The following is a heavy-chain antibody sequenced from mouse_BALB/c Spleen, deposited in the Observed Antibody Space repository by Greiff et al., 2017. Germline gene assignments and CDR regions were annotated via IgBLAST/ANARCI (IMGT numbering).Heavy chain of an antibody. CDR1: GFTFSDYY. J-gene: IGHJ4*01. D-gene: IGHD1-1*01. Sequence: EVKLMESGGGLVKPGGSLKLSCAASGFTFSDYYMYWVRQTPEKRLEWVATISDGGSYTYYPDSVKGRFTISRDNAKNNLYLQMSSLKSEDTAMYYCARSPITTVVPYYAMDYWGQGTSVTVSS. CDR2: ISDGGSYT. V-gene: IGHV5-4*02. CDR3: ARSPITTVVPYYAMDY.